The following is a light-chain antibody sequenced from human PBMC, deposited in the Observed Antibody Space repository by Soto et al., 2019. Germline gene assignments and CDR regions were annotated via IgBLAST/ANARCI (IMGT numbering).Light chain of an antibody. Sequence: EIVLTQSPGTLSLSPGERATLSCRASQSVSSSYLAWYQQKPGQAPRLLIYGASSRATGIPDRFSGSGSGTDFTLTISRLEPEDFAVYYCQQYGSPLTFGQGTKVELK. V-gene: IGKV3-20*01. CDR1: QSVSSSY. J-gene: IGKJ1*01. CDR2: GAS. CDR3: QQYGSPLT.